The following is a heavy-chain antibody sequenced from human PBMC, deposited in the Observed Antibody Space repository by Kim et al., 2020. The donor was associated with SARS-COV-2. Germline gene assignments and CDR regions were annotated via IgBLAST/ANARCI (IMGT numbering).Heavy chain of an antibody. V-gene: IGHV1-3*01. CDR2: INPDSGKT. Sequence: ASVKVSCKASGYTFTYQAIHWVRQAPGQGLQWMGWINPDSGKTEYSQNFQDRVTISRDTSADTAYVELSRLGSEDTAVYYCAIGYTASWLEYYLDFWVQG. J-gene: IGHJ4*02. CDR1: GYTFTYQA. CDR3: AIGYTASWLEYYLDF. D-gene: IGHD2-2*01.